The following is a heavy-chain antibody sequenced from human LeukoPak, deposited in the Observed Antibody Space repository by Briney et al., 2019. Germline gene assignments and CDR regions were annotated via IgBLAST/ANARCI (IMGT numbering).Heavy chain of an antibody. Sequence: GSLRLSCVASGFSFSDYYMSWIRQAPGKGLEWVSYIGSTIYYADSVKGRFTISRDNAKNSLYPQMNSLRAEDTAVYYCARGGGYGSGSHYYFDYWGQGTLVTVSS. CDR2: IGSTI. D-gene: IGHD3-10*01. CDR3: ARGGGYGSGSHYYFDY. V-gene: IGHV3-11*01. CDR1: GFSFSDYY. J-gene: IGHJ4*02.